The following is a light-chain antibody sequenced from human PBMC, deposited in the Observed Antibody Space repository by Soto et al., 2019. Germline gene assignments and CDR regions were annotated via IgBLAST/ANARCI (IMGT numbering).Light chain of an antibody. Sequence: QSVLTQPPSVSGAPGQRVTISCTGSSFNIGAGYDVHWYQQLPGTAPKLLIYDNNNRPSGVPDRLSGSKSGTSASLAITGLQAEDEADYYCQSYDNSLSAYVFGTGTKVTVL. V-gene: IGLV1-40*01. CDR2: DNN. CDR3: QSYDNSLSAYV. CDR1: SFNIGAGYD. J-gene: IGLJ1*01.